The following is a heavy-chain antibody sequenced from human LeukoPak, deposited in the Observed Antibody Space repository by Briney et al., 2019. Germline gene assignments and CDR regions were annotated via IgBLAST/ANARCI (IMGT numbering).Heavy chain of an antibody. CDR1: GGSISSGSYY. J-gene: IGHJ4*02. CDR2: IYTSGST. Sequence: SQTLSLTCTVSGGSISSGSYYWGWIRQPAGKGLEWIGRIYTSGSTNYNPSLKSRVTISVDTSKNQFSLKLSSVTAADTAVYYCARIPCSGGSCYSRLYFDYWGQGTLVTVSS. V-gene: IGHV4-61*02. CDR3: ARIPCSGGSCYSRLYFDY. D-gene: IGHD2-15*01.